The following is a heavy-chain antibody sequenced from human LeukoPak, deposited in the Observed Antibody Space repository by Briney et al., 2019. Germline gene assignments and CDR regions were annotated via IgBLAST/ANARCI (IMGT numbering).Heavy chain of an antibody. CDR1: GFTFSSYE. CDR2: ISSSGSTI. J-gene: IGHJ6*02. V-gene: IGHV3-48*03. D-gene: IGHD3-9*01. Sequence: GGSLTLSCAASGFTFSSYEMNWVRQAPGQGLELVSYISSSGSTIYYADSVKGRFTISRDNAKNSLYLQMNSLRAEDTAVYYCARRPRYYDILTGSYYYYGMDVWGQGTTVTVSS. CDR3: ARRPRYYDILTGSYYYYGMDV.